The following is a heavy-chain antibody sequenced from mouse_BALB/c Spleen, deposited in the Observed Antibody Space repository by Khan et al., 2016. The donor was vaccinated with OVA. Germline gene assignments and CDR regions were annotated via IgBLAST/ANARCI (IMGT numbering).Heavy chain of an antibody. V-gene: IGHV2-9*02. D-gene: IGHD1-1*01. CDR3: ARPYCGSAWFAY. J-gene: IGHJ3*01. CDR2: IWAGGST. Sequence: QVQLKESGPGLVAPSQSLSITCTVSGFSLTNYGVHWVRQPPREGLEWLGVIWAGGSTNYNSALMSRLSISKDNSKSQVFLKMNSLQTNDTAMYYCARPYCGSAWFAYWGQGTLVTVSA. CDR1: GFSLTNYG.